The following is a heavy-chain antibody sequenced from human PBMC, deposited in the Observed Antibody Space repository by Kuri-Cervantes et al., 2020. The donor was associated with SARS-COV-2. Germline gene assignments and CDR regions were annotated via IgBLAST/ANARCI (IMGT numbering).Heavy chain of an antibody. Sequence: GESLKISCAASGFTFSSYWMNWVRQAPGKGLEWVAVISYEGSIKKYADSVRGRFTVSRDHSRDTLFLQMDGLRPEDTAMYYCAKVSILFWFGEGTQNAFDVWGQGTMVTVSS. D-gene: IGHD3-10*01. CDR1: GFTFSSYW. CDR2: ISYEGSIK. CDR3: AKVSILFWFGEGTQNAFDV. V-gene: IGHV3-30*18. J-gene: IGHJ3*01.